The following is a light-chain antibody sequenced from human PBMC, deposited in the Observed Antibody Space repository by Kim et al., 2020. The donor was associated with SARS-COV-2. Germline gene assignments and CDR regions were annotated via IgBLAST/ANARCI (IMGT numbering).Light chain of an antibody. V-gene: IGKV1-33*01. CDR3: QQYDNLPT. CDR2: DAS. J-gene: IGKJ2*01. Sequence: LAASVGNRFTITCQASQDISNYLNWYQQKPGKAPKLLIYDASNLETGVPSRFSGSGSGTDFTFTISSLQPEDIATYYCQQYDNLPTFGQGTKLEI. CDR1: QDISNY.